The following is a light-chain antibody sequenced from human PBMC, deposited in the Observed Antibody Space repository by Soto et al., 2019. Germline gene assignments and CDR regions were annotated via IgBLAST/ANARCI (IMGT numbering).Light chain of an antibody. Sequence: EIVLTQSPGTLSLSPGERATLSCRASQSVRSSYLAWYQQKPGQAPRLLIYGASSRATGIPDRFSGSGSGTDFTLTISRLEPEDFAVYYCQQYDTSLMYTFGQGTKLEI. CDR3: QQYDTSLMYT. CDR2: GAS. J-gene: IGKJ2*01. CDR1: QSVRSSY. V-gene: IGKV3-20*01.